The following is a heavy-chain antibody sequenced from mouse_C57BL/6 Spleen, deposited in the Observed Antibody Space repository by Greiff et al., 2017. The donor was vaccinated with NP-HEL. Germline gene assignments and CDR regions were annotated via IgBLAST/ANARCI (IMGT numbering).Heavy chain of an antibody. V-gene: IGHV1-69*01. CDR3: AVHYYGSSAWFAY. J-gene: IGHJ3*01. D-gene: IGHD1-1*01. Sequence: QVQLQQPGAELVMPGASVKLSCKASGYTFTSYWMHWVKQRPGQGLEWIGEIDPSDSYTNYNQKFKGKSTLTVDKSSSTAYMQLSSLTSEDSAVYYCAVHYYGSSAWFAYWGQGTLVTFSA. CDR1: GYTFTSYW. CDR2: IDPSDSYT.